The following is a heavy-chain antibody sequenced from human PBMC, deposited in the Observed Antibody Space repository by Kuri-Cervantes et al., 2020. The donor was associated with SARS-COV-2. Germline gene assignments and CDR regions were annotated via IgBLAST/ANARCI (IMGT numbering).Heavy chain of an antibody. CDR2: IKQDGSEK. J-gene: IGHJ4*02. V-gene: IGHV3-7*03. Sequence: GGSLRLSCAVSGFTFSNYAMTWVRQAPGKGLEWVANIKQDGSEKYYVDSVKGRFTISRDNAKNSLYLQMNSLKTEDTAVYYCTTLIDYWGQGALVTVSS. CDR3: TTLIDY. CDR1: GFTFSNYA.